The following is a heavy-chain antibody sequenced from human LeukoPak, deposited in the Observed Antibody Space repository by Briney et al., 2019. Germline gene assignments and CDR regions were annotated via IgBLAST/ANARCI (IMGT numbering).Heavy chain of an antibody. V-gene: IGHV4-39*01. J-gene: IGHJ5*02. D-gene: IGHD6-6*01. CDR2: IFYTGIP. CDR3: ARYSSSSGWFDP. CDR1: GGSISSSSYY. Sequence: SETLSLTCPVSGGSISSSSYYWVWIRHPPGKGLEWLGNIFYTGIPYYNPSLKSRVTISVDTSKNQFSLRLTSVTAADTAVYYCARYSSSSGWFDPWGQGTLVTVSS.